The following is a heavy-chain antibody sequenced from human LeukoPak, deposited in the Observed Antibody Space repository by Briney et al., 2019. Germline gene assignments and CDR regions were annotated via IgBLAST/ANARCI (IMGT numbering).Heavy chain of an antibody. V-gene: IGHV4-4*07. CDR3: AGTFYGSGSYYKNGRVDY. D-gene: IGHD3-10*01. Sequence: SETLSLTCSVSGGSIISYYWSWIRQPAGKGLEWIGRIYTSGSTNYNPSLRSRVTMSVDTSKNQFSLKLSSVTAADTAVYYCAGTFYGSGSYYKNGRVDYWGQGTLVTVSS. CDR1: GGSIISYY. J-gene: IGHJ4*02. CDR2: IYTSGST.